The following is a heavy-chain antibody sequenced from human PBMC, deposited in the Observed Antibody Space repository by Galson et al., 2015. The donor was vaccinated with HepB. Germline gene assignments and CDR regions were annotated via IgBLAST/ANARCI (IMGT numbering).Heavy chain of an antibody. CDR1: GFTFSNYA. D-gene: IGHD3-22*01. V-gene: IGHV3-23*01. J-gene: IGHJ4*02. Sequence: SLRLSCAASGFTFSNYALSWVRQAPGKGLEWVSAVSGNGGSTYYADSMEGRFTVSRDNSRNTIYLQINSLRAEDTAVYYCAKCLPYDSSGWGFDYWGQGTLVTVSS. CDR2: VSGNGGST. CDR3: AKCLPYDSSGWGFDY.